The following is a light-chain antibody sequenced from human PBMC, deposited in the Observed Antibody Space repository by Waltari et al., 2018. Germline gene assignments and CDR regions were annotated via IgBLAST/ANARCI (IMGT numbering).Light chain of an antibody. CDR1: QSVSSN. Sequence: TVMTQSPVALSVSPGERVTISCRASQSVSSNLDWYQQKPGQAPRLLIYGVSTRATGIPARFSGSGSGTEFTLTISSLQSEDFAVYYCQQYNDWPPVTFGGGTKVEIK. CDR3: QQYNDWPPVT. CDR2: GVS. J-gene: IGKJ4*01. V-gene: IGKV3-15*01.